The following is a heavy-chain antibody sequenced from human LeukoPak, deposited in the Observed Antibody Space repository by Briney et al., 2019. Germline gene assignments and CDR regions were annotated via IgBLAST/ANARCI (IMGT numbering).Heavy chain of an antibody. J-gene: IGHJ3*02. CDR3: APSPLKYCSGGSCSDAFDI. CDR1: GGTFSSYA. V-gene: IGHV1-69*04. Sequence: SVKVSCKASGGTFSSYAISWVRQAPGQGLEWMGRIIPILGIANYAQKFQGRVTITADKSTSTAYMELSSLRSEDTAVYYCAPSPLKYCSGGSCSDAFDIWGQGTMVTVSS. CDR2: IIPILGIA. D-gene: IGHD2-15*01.